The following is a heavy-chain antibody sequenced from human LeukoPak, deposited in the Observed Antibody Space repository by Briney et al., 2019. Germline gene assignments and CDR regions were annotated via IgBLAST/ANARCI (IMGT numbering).Heavy chain of an antibody. CDR2: SRNKGRGYST. V-gene: IGHV3-72*01. J-gene: IGHJ4*02. CDR1: EFTFSDHH. D-gene: IGHD3-22*01. Sequence: PGGSLSLSCAASEFTFSDHHMDWVRQAPGKGLEWIGRSRNKGRGYSTVFAASVAGRFTISRDESKNSLFLQMNSLKIEDTAVYYCTRIFYYEPGGYCPDHWGQGTLVTVSS. CDR3: TRIFYYEPGGYCPDH.